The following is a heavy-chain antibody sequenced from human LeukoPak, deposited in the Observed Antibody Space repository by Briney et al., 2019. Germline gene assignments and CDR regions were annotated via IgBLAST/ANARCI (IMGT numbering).Heavy chain of an antibody. CDR3: AKDFGYSCGYGFDY. CDR2: ISWNSGRI. D-gene: IGHD5-18*01. V-gene: IGHV3-9*01. Sequence: PGRSLRLSCAASGFTFDDYAMHWVRQAPGKGLEWVSGISWNSGRIAYADSVKGRFTISRDNAKNSLYLQMNSLRAEDTALYYCAKDFGYSCGYGFDYWGQGTLVIVSS. CDR1: GFTFDDYA. J-gene: IGHJ4*02.